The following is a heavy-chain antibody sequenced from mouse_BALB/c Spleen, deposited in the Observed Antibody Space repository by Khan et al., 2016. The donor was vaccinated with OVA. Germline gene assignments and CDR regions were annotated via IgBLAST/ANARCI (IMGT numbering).Heavy chain of an antibody. V-gene: IGHV5-9-3*01. CDR2: INSGGDYT. CDR3: ARHNYGPFAY. CDR1: GFTFSTYA. Sequence: EVELVESGGGLVKPGGPLKLSCAASGFTFSTYAVSWVRQTPEKRLEWVATINSGGDYTYYPDSVKGRFTIPRDNAKNTLYLQMSSLRSEDTAMYYCARHNYGPFAYWGQGTLVTVSA. J-gene: IGHJ3*01. D-gene: IGHD1-1*01.